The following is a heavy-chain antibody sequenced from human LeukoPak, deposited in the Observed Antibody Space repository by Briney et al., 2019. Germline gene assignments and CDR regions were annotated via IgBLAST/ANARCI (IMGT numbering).Heavy chain of an antibody. CDR3: ARGPLIAAAGLRWFDP. D-gene: IGHD6-13*01. J-gene: IGHJ5*02. V-gene: IGHV4-4*07. Sequence: SETLSLTCTVSGGSISSYYWSWIRQPAGKGLEWIGRIYTSGSTNYNPSLKSRVTMSVDTSKNQFSLKLSSVTAADTAVYYCARGPLIAAAGLRWFDPWGQGTLVTVSS. CDR1: GGSISSYY. CDR2: IYTSGST.